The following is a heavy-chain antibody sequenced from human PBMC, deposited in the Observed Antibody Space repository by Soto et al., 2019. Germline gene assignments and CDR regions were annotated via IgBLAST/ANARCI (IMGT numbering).Heavy chain of an antibody. D-gene: IGHD2-2*01. V-gene: IGHV5-10-1*01. Sequence: GESLKISCKGSGYSFTSYWISWVRQMPGKGLEWMGRIDPSDSYTNYSPSFQGHVTISADKSISTAYLQWSSLKASDTAMYYCARIYCSSTSCYRMPFDYWGQGTLVTVSS. J-gene: IGHJ4*02. CDR3: ARIYCSSTSCYRMPFDY. CDR1: GYSFTSYW. CDR2: IDPSDSYT.